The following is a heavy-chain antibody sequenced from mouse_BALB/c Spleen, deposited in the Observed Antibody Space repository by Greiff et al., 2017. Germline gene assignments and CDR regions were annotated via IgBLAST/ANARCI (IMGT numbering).Heavy chain of an antibody. D-gene: IGHD2-4*01. CDR3: ARGVYDYVFAY. Sequence: EVKLMESGGGLVKPGGSLKLSCAASGFTFSSYAMSWVRQTPEKRLEWVASISSGGSTYYPDSVKGRFTISRDNARNILYLQMSSLRSEDTAMYYCARGVYDYVFAYWGQGTLVTVSA. J-gene: IGHJ3*01. V-gene: IGHV5-6-5*01. CDR1: GFTFSSYA. CDR2: ISSGGST.